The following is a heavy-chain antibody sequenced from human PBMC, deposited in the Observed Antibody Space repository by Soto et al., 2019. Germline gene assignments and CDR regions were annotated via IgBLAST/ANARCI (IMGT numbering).Heavy chain of an antibody. CDR2: IYPGDSDT. CDR1: GYSFTSYW. V-gene: IGHV5-51*01. Sequence: GESLKISCKGSGYSFTSYWIGWVRQMPGKGLEWMGIIYPGDSDTRYSPSFQGQVTISADKSISTAYLQWSSLKASDTAMYYCARLLLDSYGSGTSSGMDVWGQGTTVTVSS. CDR3: ARLLLDSYGSGTSSGMDV. D-gene: IGHD3-10*01. J-gene: IGHJ6*02.